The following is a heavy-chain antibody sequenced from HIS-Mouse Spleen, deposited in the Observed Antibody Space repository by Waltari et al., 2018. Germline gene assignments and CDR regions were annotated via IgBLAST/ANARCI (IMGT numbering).Heavy chain of an antibody. J-gene: IGHJ5*02. Sequence: QVQLQESGPGLVKPSQTLSLTCTVSGRSISSGGYYWLWTPQHPGTRLEWIGYIYYSGSTYYNPSLKSRVTISVDTSKNQFSLKLSSVTAADTAVYYCARSPYYDFWSGYSDNWFDPWGQGTLVTVSS. V-gene: IGHV4-31*03. CDR1: GRSISSGGYY. D-gene: IGHD3-3*01. CDR3: ARSPYYDFWSGYSDNWFDP. CDR2: IYYSGST.